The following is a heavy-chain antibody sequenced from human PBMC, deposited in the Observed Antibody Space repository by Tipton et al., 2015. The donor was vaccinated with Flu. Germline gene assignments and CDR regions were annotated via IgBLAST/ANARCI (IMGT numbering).Heavy chain of an antibody. V-gene: IGHV4-31*03. J-gene: IGHJ6*02. D-gene: IGHD3-10*01. CDR3: TRDQGFGGGLAYDYYAVDI. CDR2: IFYSGCT. CDR1: GGSISSGGAF. Sequence: TLSLTCTVSGGSISSGGAFWSWIRQYPGKGLEWIGCIFYSGCTDYNPSLRSRVTISVETTQNQFSLRLNSVTAADTAMYFCTRDQGFGGGLAYDYYAVDIWGQGTTVTVSS.